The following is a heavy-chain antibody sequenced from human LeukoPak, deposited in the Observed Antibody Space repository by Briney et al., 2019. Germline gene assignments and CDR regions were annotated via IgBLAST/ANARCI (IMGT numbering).Heavy chain of an antibody. CDR2: INERGSEK. V-gene: IGHV3-7*01. J-gene: IGHJ4*02. CDR1: GFTFSRSW. Sequence: PGGSLRLSCAASGFTFSRSWMTWVRQAPGKGLEWVGNINERGSEKYLVDSVEGRFTISRDNAKSSVYLQMNSLRAEDTAIYYCARDRAYSTHDCWGQGTLVTVAS. CDR3: ARDRAYSTHDC. D-gene: IGHD6-13*01.